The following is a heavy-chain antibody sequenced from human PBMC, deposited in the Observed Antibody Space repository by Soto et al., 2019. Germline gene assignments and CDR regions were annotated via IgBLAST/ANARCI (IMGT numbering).Heavy chain of an antibody. CDR2: ISDSGGRT. CDR1: GFTFSNYA. J-gene: IGHJ4*02. Sequence: EVQLLESGGGLVQPGESLRLSCAASGFTFSNYAMNWVRQAPGKGLEWVSGISDSGGRTNYADSVKGRFTISRDISKSTLYLQMNSLRADDTALYYCARSSDGGSSILKYWSQGSMVTVSS. V-gene: IGHV3-23*01. D-gene: IGHD6-25*01. CDR3: ARSSDGGSSILKY.